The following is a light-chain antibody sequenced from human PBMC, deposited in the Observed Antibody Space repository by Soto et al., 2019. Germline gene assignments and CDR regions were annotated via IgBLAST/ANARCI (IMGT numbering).Light chain of an antibody. CDR3: QSYDSSQSGYV. V-gene: IGLV1-40*01. CDR1: SSNIGAGYD. Sequence: QSVLTQPPSVSGAPGQMVTISCTGSSSNIGAGYDVHWYQQLPGTAPKLLIYANNNRPSGVPGRFSGSKSGTSASLAITGLQAADEADYYCQSYDSSQSGYVFGTGTKVTVL. J-gene: IGLJ1*01. CDR2: ANN.